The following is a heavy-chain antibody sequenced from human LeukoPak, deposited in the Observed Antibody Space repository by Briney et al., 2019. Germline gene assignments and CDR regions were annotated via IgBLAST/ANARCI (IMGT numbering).Heavy chain of an antibody. V-gene: IGHV4-39*01. Sequence: SETLSLTCTVSGGSISSSGYYWGWIRQPPGKGLEWIGSIYYSGNTYYNPSLKSRVTISVDTSKNQFSLKLSSVTAAGTAVYYCARPGGCSSTSCVPFYYYYGMDVWGQGTTVTVSS. CDR1: GGSISSSGYY. D-gene: IGHD2-2*01. CDR3: ARPGGCSSTSCVPFYYYYGMDV. CDR2: IYYSGNT. J-gene: IGHJ6*02.